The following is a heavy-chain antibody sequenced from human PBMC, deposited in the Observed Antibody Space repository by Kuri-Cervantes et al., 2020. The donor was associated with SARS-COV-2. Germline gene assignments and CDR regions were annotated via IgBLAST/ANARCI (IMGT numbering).Heavy chain of an antibody. Sequence: LSLTCAASGFTFSSYSMNWVRQAPGKGLEWVSYISSSSSTIYYADSGKGRFTISRDNSQNTLHLQTKSLRDEDTAIYYCAKDRAGVHDFWGQGTLVTVSS. CDR2: ISSSSSTI. J-gene: IGHJ4*02. V-gene: IGHV3-48*02. CDR1: GFTFSSYS. D-gene: IGHD2-21*01. CDR3: AKDRAGVHDF.